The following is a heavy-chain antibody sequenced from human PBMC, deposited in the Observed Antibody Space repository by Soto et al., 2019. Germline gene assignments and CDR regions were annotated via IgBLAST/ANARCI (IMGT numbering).Heavy chain of an antibody. CDR2: IKPGTSDI. D-gene: IGHD3-3*02. CDR3: ARQLSHICDS. CDR1: GYKFGSAW. Sequence: PXESLTMSFTGIGYKFGSAWIGLVRQMPGKGLEWMGIIKPGTSDIRYSPSCRGHVTISADEAVSTAYLQWSSLKASDTAMYYCARQLSHICDSWGQGTLVTVYS. J-gene: IGHJ4*02. V-gene: IGHV5-51*01.